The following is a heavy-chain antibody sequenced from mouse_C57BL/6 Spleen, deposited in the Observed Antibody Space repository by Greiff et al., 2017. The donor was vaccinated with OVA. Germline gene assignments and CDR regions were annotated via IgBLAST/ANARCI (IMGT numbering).Heavy chain of an antibody. V-gene: IGHV1-19*01. D-gene: IGHD1-1*01. CDR2: INPYNGGT. CDR1: GYTFTDYY. Sequence: EVQLQQSGPVLVKPGASVKMSCKASGYTFTDYYMNWVKQSHGKSLEWIGVINPYNGGTSYNQKFKGKATLTVDKSSSTAYMELNSLTSEDSAVYYCAREITTVFDYWGQGTTLTVSS. CDR3: AREITTVFDY. J-gene: IGHJ2*01.